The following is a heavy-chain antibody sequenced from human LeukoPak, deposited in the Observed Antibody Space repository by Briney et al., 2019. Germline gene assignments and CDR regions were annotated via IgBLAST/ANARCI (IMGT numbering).Heavy chain of an antibody. J-gene: IGHJ4*02. Sequence: GESLKISCKGSGYNFTNYWIAWVRQMPGKGLEWMGIIYPGDSDARYGPSFQGQVTMSTDKSSSTAYLQWSSLRASDTAMYYCARLMQEGAASIPFDYWGQGTLVTVSS. D-gene: IGHD6-13*01. CDR3: ARLMQEGAASIPFDY. V-gene: IGHV5-51*01. CDR2: IYPGDSDA. CDR1: GYNFTNYW.